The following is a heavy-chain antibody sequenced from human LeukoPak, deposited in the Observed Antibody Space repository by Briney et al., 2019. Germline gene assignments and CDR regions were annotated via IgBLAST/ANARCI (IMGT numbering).Heavy chain of an antibody. J-gene: IGHJ4*02. Sequence: SETLSLTCTVSGYSISSGYYWGWIRQPPGKGLEWLGSIYHSGSTYYNPSLKSRVTISVDTSKNQFSLKLSSVTAADTAVYYCARRAYDSSGYYWDYWGQGTLVTVSS. D-gene: IGHD3-22*01. CDR1: GYSISSGYY. CDR3: ARRAYDSSGYYWDY. V-gene: IGHV4-38-2*02. CDR2: IYHSGST.